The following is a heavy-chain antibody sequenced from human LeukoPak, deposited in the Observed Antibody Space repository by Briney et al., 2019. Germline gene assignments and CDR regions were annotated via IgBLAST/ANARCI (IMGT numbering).Heavy chain of an antibody. CDR3: ARDRFRITMVRGVIGY. D-gene: IGHD3-10*01. V-gene: IGHV3-48*03. CDR1: GFTFSSYE. J-gene: IGHJ4*02. Sequence: PGGSLRLSCAASGFTFSSYEMNWVRQAPGKGLEWVSYISSSGSTIYYADSVKGRFTISRDNAENSLYLQMNSLRAEDTAVYYCARDRFRITMVRGVIGYWGQGTLVTVSS. CDR2: ISSSGSTI.